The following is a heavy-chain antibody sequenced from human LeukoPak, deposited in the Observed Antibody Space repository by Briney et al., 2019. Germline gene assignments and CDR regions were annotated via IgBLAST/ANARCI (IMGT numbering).Heavy chain of an antibody. D-gene: IGHD2-15*01. Sequence: GGSLSLSCVASGFTPIRYRMNWVRQPAGKGLEWVSSISSSSSYIYYADSVKDRFTISRDNAKNSLYLQMNSLRAEDTAVYYCARSDCSGGSCYDYWGQGTLVTVSS. CDR2: ISSSSSYI. J-gene: IGHJ4*02. V-gene: IGHV3-21*01. CDR3: ARSDCSGGSCYDY. CDR1: GFTPIRYR.